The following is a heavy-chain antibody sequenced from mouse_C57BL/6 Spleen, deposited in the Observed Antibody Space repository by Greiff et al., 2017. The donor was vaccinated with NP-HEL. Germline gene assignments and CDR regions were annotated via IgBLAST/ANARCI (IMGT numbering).Heavy chain of an antibody. J-gene: IGHJ2*01. CDR1: GYAFSSYW. Sequence: QVQLQQSGAELVKPGASVKISCKASGYAFSSYWMNWVKQRPGKGLEWIGQIYPGDGDTNYNGTFKGKATLTADKSSSTAYMQLRSLSSEDSAVYFCARSIGQGHIDYWGQGTTLTVSS. CDR2: IYPGDGDT. CDR3: ARSIGQGHIDY. D-gene: IGHD2-14*01. V-gene: IGHV1-80*01.